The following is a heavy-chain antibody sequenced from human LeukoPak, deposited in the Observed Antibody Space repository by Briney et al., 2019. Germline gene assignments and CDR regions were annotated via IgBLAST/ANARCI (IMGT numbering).Heavy chain of an antibody. V-gene: IGHV3-30-3*01. CDR3: ARDPWRGDTAMVYPHY. D-gene: IGHD5-18*01. Sequence: GRSLRLSCAASGFTFSRYAMHWVRQAPGKGLEWVAVISYDGSNKYYADSVKGRFTISRDNSKNTLYLQMNSLRAEDTAVYYCARDPWRGDTAMVYPHYWGQGTLSPSPQ. CDR2: ISYDGSNK. J-gene: IGHJ4*02. CDR1: GFTFSRYA.